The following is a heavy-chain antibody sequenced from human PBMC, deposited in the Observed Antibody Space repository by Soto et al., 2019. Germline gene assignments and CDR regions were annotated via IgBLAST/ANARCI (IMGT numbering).Heavy chain of an antibody. J-gene: IGHJ4*02. D-gene: IGHD2-15*01. V-gene: IGHV4-4*07. CDR3: ARINGGSPDF. CDR2: IYKSGTP. CDR1: TGAVNNHF. Sequence: QVQLQESGPGLVKPSETLSLTCTVSTGAVNNHFWSWIRQPAGKGLEWIGHIYKSGTPTYNPSLKSRLTMSVDPPRNRFSLKLSSVTAADTAVYYCARINGGSPDFWGQGTLVTVSS.